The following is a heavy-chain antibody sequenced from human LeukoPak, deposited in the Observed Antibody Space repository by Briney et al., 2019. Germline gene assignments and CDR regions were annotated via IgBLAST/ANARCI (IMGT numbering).Heavy chain of an antibody. J-gene: IGHJ4*02. CDR2: ISYDGSNK. CDR3: VRDAGPPTPDRHPGLFDY. Sequence: GGSLRLSCAASGFTFSAYAMHWVRQAPGKGLEWVAVISYDGSNKSYADSVKGRSTISRDNSKNTLYLQMNSLRNEDTAVYYCVRDAGPPTPDRHPGLFDYWGQGTLVTVSS. V-gene: IGHV3-30-3*01. D-gene: IGHD2-15*01. CDR1: GFTFSAYA.